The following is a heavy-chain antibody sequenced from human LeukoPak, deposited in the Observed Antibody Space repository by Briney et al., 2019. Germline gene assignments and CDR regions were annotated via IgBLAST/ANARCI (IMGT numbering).Heavy chain of an antibody. J-gene: IGHJ4*02. CDR1: GFSFSDFG. D-gene: IGHD3-3*01. CDR3: AREKDAFCSD. CDR2: ISGRST. V-gene: IGHV3-23*01. Sequence: PGGSLRLSCAASGFSFSDFGLSWVRQGPGKGLEWVSFISGRSTNYADSVKGRFTISRDTSTNTVFLQMSSLRANDTAVYYCAREKDAFCSDWGQGTLVTVSS.